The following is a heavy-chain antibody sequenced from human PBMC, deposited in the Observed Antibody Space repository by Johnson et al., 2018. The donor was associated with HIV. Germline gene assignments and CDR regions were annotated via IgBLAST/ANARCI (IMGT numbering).Heavy chain of an antibody. Sequence: EVQLVESGGGLVKPGGSLRLSCAASGFTFTNAWMHWVRQAPGKGLEWVGRLKSRTDGETADYAAPVKGRFTISRDDSKNTLYLQMNSLKTEDTAMYYCARGSRYTFDNDDVHLLHAFDIWGQGTMVTVSS. J-gene: IGHJ3*02. CDR2: LKSRTDGETA. CDR1: GFTFTNAW. CDR3: ARGSRYTFDNDDVHLLHAFDI. D-gene: IGHD3-16*01. V-gene: IGHV3-15*01.